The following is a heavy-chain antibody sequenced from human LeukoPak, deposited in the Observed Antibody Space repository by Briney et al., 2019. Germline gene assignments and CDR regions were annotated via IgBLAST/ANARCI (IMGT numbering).Heavy chain of an antibody. D-gene: IGHD3-3*01. V-gene: IGHV3-30*02. CDR3: AKDWEYYDFWSGLGVFDY. CDR1: GFTFSSYG. Sequence: GGSLRLSCAASGFTFSSYGMHWVRRAPGKGLEWVAFIRYDGSNKYYADSVKGRFTISRDNSKNTLYLQMNSLRAEDTAVYYCAKDWEYYDFWSGLGVFDYWGQGTLVTVSS. J-gene: IGHJ4*02. CDR2: IRYDGSNK.